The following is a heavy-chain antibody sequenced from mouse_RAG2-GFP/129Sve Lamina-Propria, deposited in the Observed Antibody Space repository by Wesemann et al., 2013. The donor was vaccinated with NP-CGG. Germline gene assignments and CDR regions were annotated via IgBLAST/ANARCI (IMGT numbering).Heavy chain of an antibody. V-gene: IGHV1-22*01. Sequence: EVQLQQSGAELVRPGASVKLSCTASGFNIKDYYMHWVKQSHGKSLEWIGYINPNNGGTSYNQKFKGKATLTVDKSSSTAYMQLSSLTSEDSAVYYCARSPKLGRNYWGQGTTLTVSS. CDR3: ARSPKLGRNY. CDR1: GFNIKDYY. D-gene: IGHD4-1*01. CDR2: INPNNGGT. J-gene: IGHJ2*01.